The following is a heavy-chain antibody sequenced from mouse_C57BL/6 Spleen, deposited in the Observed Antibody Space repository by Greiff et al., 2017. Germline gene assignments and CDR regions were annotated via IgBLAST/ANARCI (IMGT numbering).Heavy chain of an antibody. CDR1: GYTFTDYN. J-gene: IGHJ2*01. D-gene: IGHD4-1*01. Sequence: VQLQQSGPELVQPGASVKIPCKASGYTFTDYNMDWVKQSHGKSLEWIGDINPNNGGTIYNQKFKGKATLTVDKSSSTAYMELRSLTSEDTAVYYCARRTGRGLYFDYWGQGTTLTVSS. CDR3: ARRTGRGLYFDY. V-gene: IGHV1-18*01. CDR2: INPNNGGT.